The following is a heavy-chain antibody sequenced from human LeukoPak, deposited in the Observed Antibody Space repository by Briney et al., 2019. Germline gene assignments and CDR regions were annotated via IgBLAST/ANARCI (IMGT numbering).Heavy chain of an antibody. CDR1: GVSFSDYY. J-gene: IGHJ6*03. Sequence: SETLSLTCAVYGVSFSDYYWSWIRQPPGKGLEWIGEINHSRSTNYNPSLKSRVTISVDTSKNQFSLKLSSVTAADTAVYYCASFYCSGGSCYQYYYYYYMDVWGKGTTVTISS. CDR2: INHSRST. D-gene: IGHD2-15*01. CDR3: ASFYCSGGSCYQYYYYYYMDV. V-gene: IGHV4-34*01.